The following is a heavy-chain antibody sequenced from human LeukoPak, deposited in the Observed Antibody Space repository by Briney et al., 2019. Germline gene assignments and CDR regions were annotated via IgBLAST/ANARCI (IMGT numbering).Heavy chain of an antibody. CDR1: GGSISSSNW. CDR3: ARVAQDMQRIAVAATSTWRANWYFDL. CDR2: IYHSGST. V-gene: IGHV4-4*02. D-gene: IGHD6-19*01. J-gene: IGHJ2*01. Sequence: SGTLSLTCAVSGGSISSSNWWSWVRRPPGKGLEWIGEIYHSGSTNYNPSLRSRVTISVDKSKNQFSLKLSSVTAADTAVYYCARVAQDMQRIAVAATSTWRANWYFDLWGRGTLITVSS.